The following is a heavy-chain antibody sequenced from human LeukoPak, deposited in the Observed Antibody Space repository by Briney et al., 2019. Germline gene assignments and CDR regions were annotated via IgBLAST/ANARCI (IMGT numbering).Heavy chain of an antibody. Sequence: GGSLRLSCAASGFTFSNYGMFWVRQAPGKGLEWVAVIWYDGSKKYYVDSVKGRFTISREDSENTLYLQMNSLRAEDTAVYYCARIGRDLYQTFDSWGHGTLITVSS. J-gene: IGHJ5*01. CDR3: ARIGRDLYQTFDS. D-gene: IGHD2-2*01. CDR2: IWYDGSKK. V-gene: IGHV3-33*01. CDR1: GFTFSNYG.